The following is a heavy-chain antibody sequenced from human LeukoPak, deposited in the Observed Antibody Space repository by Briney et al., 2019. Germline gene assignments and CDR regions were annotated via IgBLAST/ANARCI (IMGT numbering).Heavy chain of an antibody. CDR1: GYTFTSYY. J-gene: IGHJ4*02. Sequence: ASVKVSCKASGYTFTSYYMHWVRQAPGQGLEWMVIINPSGGSTSYAQKFQGRVTMTRDTSTSTVYMELSSLRSEDTAVYYCARGRRTYYDILTGYFTYWGQGTLVTVSS. D-gene: IGHD3-9*01. V-gene: IGHV1-46*01. CDR3: ARGRRTYYDILTGYFTY. CDR2: INPSGGST.